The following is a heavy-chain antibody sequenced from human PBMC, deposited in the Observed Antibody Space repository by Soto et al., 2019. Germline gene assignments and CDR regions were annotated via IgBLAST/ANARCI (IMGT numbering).Heavy chain of an antibody. CDR3: ARLTVAGHWFDP. CDR1: GGSISSSSYY. Sequence: QLQLQESGPGLVKPSETLSLTCTVSGGSISSSSYYWGWIRQPPGKGLEWIGSIYYSGSTYYNPSLKIRVTISVDTSKNQFSLKRSSVTAADTAVYYCARLTVAGHWFDPWGQGTLVTVSS. D-gene: IGHD6-19*01. J-gene: IGHJ5*02. CDR2: IYYSGST. V-gene: IGHV4-39*01.